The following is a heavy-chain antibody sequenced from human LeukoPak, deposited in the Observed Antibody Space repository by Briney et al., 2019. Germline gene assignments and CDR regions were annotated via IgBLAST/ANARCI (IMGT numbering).Heavy chain of an antibody. CDR3: ATCGGDCYSRIYYGMDV. V-gene: IGHV1-69*13. D-gene: IGHD2-21*02. CDR1: GGTFSSYA. Sequence: SVKVSFKASGGTFSSYAISWVRQAPGQGLEWMGGIIPIFGTANYAQKFQGRVTITADESTSTAYMELSSLRSEDTAVYYCATCGGDCYSRIYYGMDVWGQGTTVTVSS. CDR2: IIPIFGTA. J-gene: IGHJ6*02.